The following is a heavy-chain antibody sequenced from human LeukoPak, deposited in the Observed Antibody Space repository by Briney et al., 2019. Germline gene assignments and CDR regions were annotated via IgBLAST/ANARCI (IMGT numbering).Heavy chain of an antibody. CDR1: GFTFSRYW. D-gene: IGHD6-13*01. J-gene: IGHJ4*02. V-gene: IGHV3-7*04. Sequence: GGSLRLSCTASGFTFSRYWMTWVRQAPGKGLEWVANIKQDGSEKNHVDSVKGRFTISRDNAKNSLYLQMNSLRAEDTAVYYCARGLLAAAGIDYWGQGALVTVSS. CDR2: IKQDGSEK. CDR3: ARGLLAAAGIDY.